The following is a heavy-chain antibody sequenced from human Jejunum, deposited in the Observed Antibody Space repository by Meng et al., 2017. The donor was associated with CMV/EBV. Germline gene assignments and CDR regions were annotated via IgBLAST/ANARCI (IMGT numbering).Heavy chain of an antibody. Sequence: QLHLPESCSGLVKPSETLCLTCTVSGGSINGYYCSWIRQPAGKGLEWIGRLNTSANTNYNPSLKSRVTMSVDTSKNQFSLKLSSVTAADTAVYSCTRDNLSGSYYFDYWGQGTLVTVSS. D-gene: IGHD1-26*01. CDR3: TRDNLSGSYYFDY. V-gene: IGHV4-4*07. J-gene: IGHJ4*02. CDR1: GGSINGYY. CDR2: LNTSANT.